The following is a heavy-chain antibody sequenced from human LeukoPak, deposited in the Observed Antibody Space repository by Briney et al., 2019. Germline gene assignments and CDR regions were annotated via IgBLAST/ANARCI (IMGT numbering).Heavy chain of an antibody. CDR3: ARQVGATEHDY. V-gene: IGHV4-39*01. CDR1: GGSISSSSYY. J-gene: IGHJ4*02. CDR2: IYYSGST. D-gene: IGHD1-26*01. Sequence: SETLSLTCTVSGGSISSSSYYWGWIRQPPGKGLEWIGSIYYSGSTYYNPSLKSRVTISVDTSKNQFPLKLSSVTAADTAVYYCARQVGATEHDYWGQGTLVTVSS.